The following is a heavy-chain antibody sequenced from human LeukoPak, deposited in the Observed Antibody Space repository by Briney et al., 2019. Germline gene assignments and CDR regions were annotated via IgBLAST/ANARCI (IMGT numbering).Heavy chain of an antibody. CDR3: AREDRLSFDI. J-gene: IGHJ3*02. CDR1: GDSVSSSNAA. Sequence: SQTLSLTCAISGDSVSSSNAAWHWIRQSPSRGLEWLGRTYYRSKWYYDYAVTLRSRLTINPDTSKNHLSLKLNSVAPADTAVYFCAREDRLSFDIWGQGTMVTVSS. D-gene: IGHD5-12*01. V-gene: IGHV6-1*01. CDR2: TYYRSKWYY.